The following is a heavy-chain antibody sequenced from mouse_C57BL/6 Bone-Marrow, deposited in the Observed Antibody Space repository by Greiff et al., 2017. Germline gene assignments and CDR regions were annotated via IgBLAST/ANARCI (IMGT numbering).Heavy chain of an antibody. Sequence: QVQLQQPGAELVKPGASVKLSCKASGYTFTSYWMQWVKQRPGQGLEWIGEIDPSDSYTNYNQKFKGKATLTVDTSSSTAYMQLSSLTSEDSAVYYCARVGGGYYAWFAYWGQGTLVTVSA. V-gene: IGHV1-50*01. CDR1: GYTFTSYW. J-gene: IGHJ3*01. CDR3: ARVGGGYYAWFAY. D-gene: IGHD2-3*01. CDR2: IDPSDSYT.